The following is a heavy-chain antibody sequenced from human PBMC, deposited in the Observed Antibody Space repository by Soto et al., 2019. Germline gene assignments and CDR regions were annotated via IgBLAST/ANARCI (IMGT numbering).Heavy chain of an antibody. CDR2: INPNSGGT. J-gene: IGHJ6*02. CDR3: ARAAAGTRGYYGMDV. Sequence: QVQLVQSGAEVKKPGASVKVSCKASGYTFTGYYMHWVRQAPGQGLEWMGWINPNSGGTNYAQKFQGWVTMTRDTSISTAYRELSRLRSDDTAVDYCARAAAGTRGYYGMDVWGQGTTVTVSS. CDR1: GYTFTGYY. V-gene: IGHV1-2*04. D-gene: IGHD6-13*01.